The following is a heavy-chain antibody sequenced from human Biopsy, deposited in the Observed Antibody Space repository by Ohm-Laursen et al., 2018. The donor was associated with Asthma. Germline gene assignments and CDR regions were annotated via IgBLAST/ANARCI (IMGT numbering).Heavy chain of an antibody. V-gene: IGHV1-69*13. J-gene: IGHJ4*02. CDR2: INSVFGTT. Sequence: SVKVSCKSLGGTFNTYAIGWVRQAPGQGLEWMGGINSVFGTTTYPQEFQDRVTITADDSTSTVYMELSSLRSEDTAVYYCARKAGSCISRTCYSLDFWGQGTLVTVSS. D-gene: IGHD2-2*01. CDR1: GGTFNTYA. CDR3: ARKAGSCISRTCYSLDF.